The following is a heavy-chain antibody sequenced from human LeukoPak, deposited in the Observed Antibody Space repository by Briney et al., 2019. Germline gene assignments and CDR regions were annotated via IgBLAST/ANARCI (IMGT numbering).Heavy chain of an antibody. Sequence: PGGSLRLSCAASGFTFSTYAMHWVRQAPGKGLEWVAVIPYDGSNKYYADSVKGRFTISRENSKNRLYLQMNSLRAEDTAVYYCARDRSSGWNKYFDYWGQGILVTVSS. CDR1: GFTFSTYA. CDR2: IPYDGSNK. CDR3: ARDRSSGWNKYFDY. J-gene: IGHJ4*02. V-gene: IGHV3-30*04. D-gene: IGHD6-19*01.